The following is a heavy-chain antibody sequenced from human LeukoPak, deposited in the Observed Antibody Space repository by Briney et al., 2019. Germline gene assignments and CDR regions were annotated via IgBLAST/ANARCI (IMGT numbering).Heavy chain of an antibody. Sequence: SETLSLTCAVYGGSFSGYYWSWIRQPPGKGLEWIGEINHSGSTNYNPSLKSRVTISVDASKNQFSLKLSSVTAADTAVYYCARGGTIFGVVIIHGNWFDPWAQGTLVTVSS. CDR3: ARGGTIFGVVIIHGNWFDP. CDR1: GGSFSGYY. V-gene: IGHV4-34*01. J-gene: IGHJ5*02. D-gene: IGHD3-3*01. CDR2: INHSGST.